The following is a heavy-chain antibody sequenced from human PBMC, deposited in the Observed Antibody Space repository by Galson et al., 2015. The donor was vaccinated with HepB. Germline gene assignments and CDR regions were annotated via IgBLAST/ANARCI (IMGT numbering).Heavy chain of an antibody. V-gene: IGHV3-30*18. J-gene: IGHJ4*02. CDR3: AKRGFGGSFLYSDY. D-gene: IGHD3-10*01. CDR2: ISYGGSNK. CDR1: GFPFSSYG. Sequence: SLRLSCAASGFPFSSYGMHWVRQAPGTGLEWVAFISYGGSNKYYADSVKGRFTTSRDNSKNTLYLQMNSLRAEDTAVYYCAKRGFGGSFLYSDYWGQGTLVTVSS.